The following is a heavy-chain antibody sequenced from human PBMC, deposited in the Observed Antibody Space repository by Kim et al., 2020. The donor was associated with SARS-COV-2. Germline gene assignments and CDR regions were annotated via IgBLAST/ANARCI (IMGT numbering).Heavy chain of an antibody. V-gene: IGHV4-39*01. CDR3: ARHVRVYSDYDYDY. D-gene: IGHD5-12*01. Sequence: SETLSLTCTVSGGSISSSYYYWGWIRQPPGKGLEWIGSIYYSGSTYYNPSLKSRVTISVDTSKNQFSLKLSSVTAADTAVYYCARHVRVYSDYDYDYWGQGTLVTVSS. CDR1: GGSISSSYYY. CDR2: IYYSGST. J-gene: IGHJ4*02.